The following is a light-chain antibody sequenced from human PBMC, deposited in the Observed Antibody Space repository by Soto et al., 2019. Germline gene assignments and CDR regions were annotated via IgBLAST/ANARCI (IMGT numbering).Light chain of an antibody. CDR1: SSNIGSHT. CDR3: ASWDDSLNGVV. V-gene: IGLV1-44*01. Sequence: QSVLTQPPSASGTPGQRVTISCSGSSSNIGSHTVNWYQQLPGTAPRLLIYNTYYRPSGVPDRFSCSKSCTSASLAISGLQSEDEDDYYCASWDDSLNGVVFGGGTKLTVL. CDR2: NTY. J-gene: IGLJ2*01.